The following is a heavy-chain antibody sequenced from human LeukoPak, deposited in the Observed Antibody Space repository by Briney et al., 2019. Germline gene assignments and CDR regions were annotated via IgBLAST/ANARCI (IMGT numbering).Heavy chain of an antibody. CDR2: IWYDGSNK. V-gene: IGHV3-33*01. CDR1: GFTFSSYG. CDR3: ARDGDYDILTGYPDY. D-gene: IGHD3-9*01. Sequence: GGSLRLSCAASGFTFSSYGMHWVRQAPGKGPEWVAVIWYDGSNKYYADSVKGRFTISRDNSKNTLYLQMNSLRAEDTAVYYCARDGDYDILTGYPDYWGQGTLVTVSS. J-gene: IGHJ4*02.